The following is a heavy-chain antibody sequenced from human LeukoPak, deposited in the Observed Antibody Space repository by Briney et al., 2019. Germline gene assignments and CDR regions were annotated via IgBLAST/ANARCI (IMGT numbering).Heavy chain of an antibody. CDR2: ISGSGGST. J-gene: IGHJ4*02. CDR1: GFTFSRYA. Sequence: GGSLRLSCAASGFTFSRYAMSRVRQAPGKGLEWVSAISGSGGSTYYADSVKGRFTISRDNSKNTLYLQMNSLRAEDTAVYYCAKDLSSSLNFDYWGQGTLVTVSS. D-gene: IGHD6-6*01. V-gene: IGHV3-23*01. CDR3: AKDLSSSLNFDY.